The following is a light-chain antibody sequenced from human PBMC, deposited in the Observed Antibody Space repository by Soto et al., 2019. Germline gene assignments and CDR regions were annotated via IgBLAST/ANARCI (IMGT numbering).Light chain of an antibody. CDR2: DAS. Sequence: ETPMTQSPFTLSASLGDRVTIPYRASQRMTGWVAWHQQKPGKAPKLLIFDASSLESGVPSRFSGSGSGTEFTLTISSLQPGDFATYYCQQYYSFALTFGGGTKVDIK. CDR3: QQYYSFALT. CDR1: QRMTGW. V-gene: IGKV1-5*01. J-gene: IGKJ4*01.